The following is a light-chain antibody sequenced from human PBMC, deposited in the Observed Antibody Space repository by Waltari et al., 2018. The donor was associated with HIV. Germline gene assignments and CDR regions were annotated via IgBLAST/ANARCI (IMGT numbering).Light chain of an antibody. V-gene: IGKV4-1*01. CDR1: QSVLYSSNNKNF. CDR3: QQYYSTPPT. J-gene: IGKJ3*01. CDR2: WAS. Sequence: DIVMTQSPDSLAVSLGERSTINCKSSQSVLYSSNNKNFLAWYQQKPRQPPKLLIYWASTRESGVRYRFSGSGSGTDFALTISSLQAEDVAVYYCQQYYSTPPTFGPGTKVDIK.